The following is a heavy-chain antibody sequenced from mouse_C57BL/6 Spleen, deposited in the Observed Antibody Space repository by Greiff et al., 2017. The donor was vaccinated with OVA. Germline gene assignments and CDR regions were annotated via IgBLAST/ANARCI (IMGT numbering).Heavy chain of an antibody. Sequence: VQLQQPGAELVKPGASVKMSCKASGYTFTSYWITWVKQRPGQGLEWIGDIYPGSGSANYNEKFKSKATLTVDTSSSTAYMQLSSLTSEDSAVYYCARGVFITTVVATSDVWGTGTTVTVSS. V-gene: IGHV1-55*01. D-gene: IGHD1-1*01. J-gene: IGHJ1*03. CDR1: GYTFTSYW. CDR3: ARGVFITTVVATSDV. CDR2: IYPGSGSA.